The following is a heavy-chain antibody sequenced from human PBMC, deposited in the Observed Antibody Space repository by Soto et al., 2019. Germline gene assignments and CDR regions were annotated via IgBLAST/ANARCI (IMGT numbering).Heavy chain of an antibody. J-gene: IGHJ6*02. CDR3: ARGTPWISHYYSYGMDA. Sequence: PSETLSLTCTVSGGSISSYYWSWIRQPPGKGLEWIGYIYYSGSTNYNPSLKSRVTISVDTSKNQFSLKLSSVTAADTAVYYCARGTPWISHYYSYGMDAWGQGTTVTVSS. D-gene: IGHD2-15*01. CDR2: IYYSGST. V-gene: IGHV4-59*01. CDR1: GGSISSYY.